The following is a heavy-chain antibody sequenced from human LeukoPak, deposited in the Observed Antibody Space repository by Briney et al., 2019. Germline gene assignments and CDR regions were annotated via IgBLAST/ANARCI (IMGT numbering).Heavy chain of an antibody. V-gene: IGHV1-46*01. D-gene: IGHD3-22*01. CDR1: GYTFTNYY. CDR2: INPNGGSA. Sequence: ASVKVSCKASGYTFTNYYIHWVRQAPGQGLEWMGIINPNGGSASYAQKFQGSVTMTRDTSTSTVYMELSSLRSEDTAVYYCARIVYDSSNYEGDYWGQGTLATVSS. CDR3: ARIVYDSSNYEGDY. J-gene: IGHJ4*02.